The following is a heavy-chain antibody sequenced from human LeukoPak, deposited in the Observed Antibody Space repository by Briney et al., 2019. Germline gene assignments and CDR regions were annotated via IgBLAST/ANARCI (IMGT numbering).Heavy chain of an antibody. J-gene: IGHJ4*02. Sequence: SETLSLTCAVYGGSFSGYYWSWIRQPPGKGLEWIGSIYQSGSTYDNPSPKSRVTMSVDTSKNQFSLKMRPVTAADTAIYYCARSEINDYNRYWGQGILVTVSS. V-gene: IGHV4-34*01. CDR3: ARSEINDYNRY. CDR1: GGSFSGYY. CDR2: IYQSGST. D-gene: IGHD3-16*01.